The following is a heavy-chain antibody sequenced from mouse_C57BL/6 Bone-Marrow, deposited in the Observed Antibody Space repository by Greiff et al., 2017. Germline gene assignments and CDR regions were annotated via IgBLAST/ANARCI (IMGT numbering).Heavy chain of an antibody. Sequence: VQLQQSGAELVRPGASVTLSCKASGYTFTDYEMHWVKQTPVHGLEWIGAIDPETGGTAYNQKFKGKAILTADKSSSTAYMELRSLTSEDSAVYYCTRWIYDDYDSYFDYWGQGTTLTVSS. J-gene: IGHJ2*01. D-gene: IGHD2-4*01. V-gene: IGHV1-15*01. CDR3: TRWIYDDYDSYFDY. CDR2: IDPETGGT. CDR1: GYTFTDYE.